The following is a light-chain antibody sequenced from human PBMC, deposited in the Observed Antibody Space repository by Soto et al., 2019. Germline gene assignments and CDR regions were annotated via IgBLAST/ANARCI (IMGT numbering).Light chain of an antibody. CDR3: QQYGSSSWT. V-gene: IGKV3-20*01. CDR2: GAS. Sequence: EIVLTQSPGTLSLSPGERGTLSCRASQSVSSSYLAWYQQKPGQAPRLLIYGASSRDTGIPDRFSGSGSGTDFTLTISRLEPEDFAVYYCQQYGSSSWTFGQGTKAEIK. J-gene: IGKJ1*01. CDR1: QSVSSSY.